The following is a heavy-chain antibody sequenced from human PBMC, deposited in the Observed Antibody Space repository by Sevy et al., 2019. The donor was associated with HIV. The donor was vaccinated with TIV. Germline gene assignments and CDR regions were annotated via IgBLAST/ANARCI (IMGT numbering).Heavy chain of an antibody. V-gene: IGHV3-53*01. D-gene: IGHD7-27*01. CDR3: ARASTGDLKDY. Sequence: GGSLRLSCAASGFTVSSNYMSWVRQAPGKGLEWVSVIYSGGSTYYTDSVKGRFTISRDNSKNTLYLQMNSLRAEDTAVYYCARASTGDLKDYWGQGTLVTVSS. CDR1: GFTVSSNY. J-gene: IGHJ4*02. CDR2: IYSGGST.